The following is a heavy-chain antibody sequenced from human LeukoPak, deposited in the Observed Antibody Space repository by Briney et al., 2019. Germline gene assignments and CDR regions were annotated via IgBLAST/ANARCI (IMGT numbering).Heavy chain of an antibody. J-gene: IGHJ6*03. CDR1: GFTFNTYT. V-gene: IGHV4-34*01. CDR2: INHSGST. Sequence: PGGSLRLSCAASGFTFNTYTMNWVRQAPGKGLEWIGEINHSGSTNYNPSLKSRVTISVDTSKNQFSLKLSSVTAADTAVYYCARGARGYSYGYYYYMDVWGKGTTVTVSS. D-gene: IGHD5-18*01. CDR3: ARGARGYSYGYYYYMDV.